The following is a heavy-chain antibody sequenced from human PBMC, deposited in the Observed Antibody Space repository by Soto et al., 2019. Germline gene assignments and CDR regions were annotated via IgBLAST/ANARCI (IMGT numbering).Heavy chain of an antibody. CDR3: ARGDRGAFDL. D-gene: IGHD1-26*01. V-gene: IGHV3-74*01. J-gene: IGHJ3*01. Sequence: EVQLLESGGGLVQPGESLRLSCAASGFTFSYYWMHWVRQAPGMGLVWVSRIPSDGSSTTYADSVKGRFTISRDNARYTLYLQMNSLRAEDTAVYYCARGDRGAFDLWGQGTVLTVSS. CDR2: IPSDGSST. CDR1: GFTFSYYW.